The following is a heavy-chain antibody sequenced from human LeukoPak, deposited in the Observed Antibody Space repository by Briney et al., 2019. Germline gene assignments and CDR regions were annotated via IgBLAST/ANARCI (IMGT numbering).Heavy chain of an antibody. CDR2: IRTKADNYAS. D-gene: IGHD3-3*01. J-gene: IGHJ3*02. CDR3: TRHEYDFWSGYGAFDI. V-gene: IGHV3-73*01. CDR1: GFTFSGSA. Sequence: GGSLRLSCAASGFTFSGSAMHWVRPTSGKGLEWIGRIRTKADNYASAYAASLKGRFIISRDDSKNTAYLQMNSLKTEDTAVYYCTRHEYDFWSGYGAFDIWGQGTMVTVSS.